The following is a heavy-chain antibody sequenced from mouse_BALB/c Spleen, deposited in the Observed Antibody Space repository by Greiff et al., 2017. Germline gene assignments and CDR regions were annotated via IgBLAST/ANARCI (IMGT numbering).Heavy chain of an antibody. CDR2: ISTYYGNT. D-gene: IGHD2-4*01. CDR1: GYTFTDYA. J-gene: IGHJ2*01. Sequence: QVQLQQSGPELVRPGVSVKISCKGSGYTFTDYAMHWVKQSHAKSLEWIGVISTYYGNTNHNQKFKGKATMTVDKSSSTAYMELARLTSEDSAIYYCAREGMITTIDYWGQGTTLTVSS. V-gene: IGHV1-67*01. CDR3: AREGMITTIDY.